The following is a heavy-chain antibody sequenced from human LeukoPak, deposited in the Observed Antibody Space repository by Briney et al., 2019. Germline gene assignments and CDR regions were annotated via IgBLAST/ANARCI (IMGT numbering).Heavy chain of an antibody. Sequence: PSETLSLTCDLSGGSLTTTNCWTRVRQPPGKGLEWIGEVHLDGRTNYNPSLKSRLIMSVDLNENHIFLKQTPVTAGDKAVYYCAKEGGFCRPLDYSGQGTLVTVSS. V-gene: IGHV4-4*02. D-gene: IGHD3-3*01. J-gene: IGHJ4*02. CDR2: VHLDGRT. CDR3: AKEGGFCRPLDY. CDR1: GGSLTTTNC.